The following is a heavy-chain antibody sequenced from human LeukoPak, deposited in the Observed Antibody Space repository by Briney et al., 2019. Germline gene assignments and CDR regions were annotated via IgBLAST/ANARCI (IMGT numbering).Heavy chain of an antibody. V-gene: IGHV4-34*01. J-gene: IGHJ4*02. Sequence: PSETLSLTCAVYGGSFSGYYWSWIRQPPGKGLEWIGEINHSGSTNYNPSLKSRVTISVDTSKNQFSLKLSSVTAADTAVYYCASVTGRAYYYDSSGYYYFDYWGQGTLVTVSS. CDR1: GGSFSGYY. CDR3: ASVTGRAYYYDSSGYYYFDY. D-gene: IGHD3-22*01. CDR2: INHSGST.